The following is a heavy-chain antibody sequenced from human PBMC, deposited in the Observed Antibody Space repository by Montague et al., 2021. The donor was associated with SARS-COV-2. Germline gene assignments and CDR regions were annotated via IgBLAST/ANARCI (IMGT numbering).Heavy chain of an antibody. CDR1: GGSISTYY. J-gene: IGHJ4*02. D-gene: IGHD2-15*01. V-gene: IGHV4-59*01. CDR3: ASPGEYCTGGSCYYVY. CDR2: IYYSGST. Sequence: SETLSLTCSVSGGSISTYYWSWIRQPPGKGLEWIGYIYYSGSTNYNPSLKSRVTISIDTSKNQFSLGLSSVTAADMAVYYCASPGEYCTGGSCYYVYWGQGTLVTVSS.